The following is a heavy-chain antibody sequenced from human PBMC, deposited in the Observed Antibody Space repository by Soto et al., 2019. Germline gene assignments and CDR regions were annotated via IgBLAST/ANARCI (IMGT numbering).Heavy chain of an antibody. V-gene: IGHV1-69*13. CDR1: GGTFSSYA. J-gene: IGHJ4*02. D-gene: IGHD3-22*01. CDR2: IIPIFGTA. CDR3: ARIPDPGGDYYDSRGYIDY. Sequence: GASVKVSCKASGGTFSSYAISWVRQAPGQGLEWMGGIIPIFGTANYAQKFQGRVTITADESTSTAYMELSSLRSEDTAVYYCARIPDPGGDYYDSRGYIDYWGQGTLVTV.